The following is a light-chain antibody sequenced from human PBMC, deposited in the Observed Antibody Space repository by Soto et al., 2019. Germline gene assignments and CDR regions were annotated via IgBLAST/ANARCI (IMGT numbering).Light chain of an antibody. Sequence: QSVLTQPPSVSGAPGQRVTISCTGSGSNLGAGYDVHWYQHLPETAPKLLMYRNSNRPSGVPDRFSGSKSATSASLAITGLQAEDEADFYCQSYDSSLSAWVFGGGTKLTVL. CDR3: QSYDSSLSAWV. CDR1: GSNLGAGYD. CDR2: RNS. J-gene: IGLJ3*02. V-gene: IGLV1-40*01.